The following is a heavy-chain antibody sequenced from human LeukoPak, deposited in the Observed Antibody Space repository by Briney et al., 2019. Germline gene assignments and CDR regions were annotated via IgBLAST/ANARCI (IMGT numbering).Heavy chain of an antibody. CDR3: WKYRPEGTCMPIEV. CDR2: LGRSGEYK. D-gene: IGHD1-1*01. CDR1: GFRFTDYS. V-gene: IGHV3-23*01. J-gene: IGHJ6*02. Sequence: GGSLRLSCAASGFRFTDYSMSWVHQAPGKGLEWVAGLGRSGEYKYYADSVKGRFTISRDNSKDTVSLQMNSLRAEDSARYFCWKYRPEGTCMPIEVLGPGNTV.